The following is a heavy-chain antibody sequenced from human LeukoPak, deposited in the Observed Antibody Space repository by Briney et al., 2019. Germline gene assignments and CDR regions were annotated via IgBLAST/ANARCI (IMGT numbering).Heavy chain of an antibody. D-gene: IGHD4-11*01. V-gene: IGHV3-33*06. CDR3: AKDAQRGFDYSNSLES. CDR2: IWSDATNM. J-gene: IGHJ5*01. CDR1: GFTFSHYG. Sequence: GRSLGLSCTTSGFTFSHYGMHWVRQAPGKGLEWVAVIWSDATNMYYGDSVKGRFTISRDNSKNTIYLQMNSLRVEDTAVYYCAKDAQRGFDYSNSLESWGQGTLVTVSS.